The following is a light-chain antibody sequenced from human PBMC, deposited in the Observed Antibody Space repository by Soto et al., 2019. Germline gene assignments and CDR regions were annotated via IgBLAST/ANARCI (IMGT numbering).Light chain of an antibody. CDR3: QQYDYLPLT. J-gene: IGKJ4*01. V-gene: IGKV1-33*01. CDR1: QDISNY. CDR2: AAS. Sequence: DIQMTQSPSSLSASVGDRVTITCQASQDISNYINWYQQKPGKAPQLLIYAASNLETGVPSRFSGSGSGTDFTLTISSLQPGDLGTYFCQQYDYLPLTFGGGTKVEL.